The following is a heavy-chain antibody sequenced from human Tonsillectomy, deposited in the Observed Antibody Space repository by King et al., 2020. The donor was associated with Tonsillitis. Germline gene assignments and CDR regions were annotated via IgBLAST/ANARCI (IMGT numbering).Heavy chain of an antibody. Sequence: VQLVESGGGLVKPGGSLRLSCAASGFTFSSYTMNWVRQAPGKGLEWVSSISGSSSYIYYADSVKGRFTVSRDNAKNSLYVQMNSLSAEDTAVYYCARDPYCSSTTCYPLNFMGVWGKGTTVTVSS. CDR3: ARDPYCSSTTCYPLNFMGV. CDR2: ISGSSSYI. D-gene: IGHD2-2*01. J-gene: IGHJ6*03. CDR1: GFTFSSYT. V-gene: IGHV3-21*01.